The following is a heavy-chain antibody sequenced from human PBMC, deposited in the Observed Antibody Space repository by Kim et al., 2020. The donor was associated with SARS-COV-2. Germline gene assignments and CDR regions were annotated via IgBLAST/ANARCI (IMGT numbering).Heavy chain of an antibody. CDR1: GFTVSSNY. V-gene: IGHV3-66*02. D-gene: IGHD2-21*02. J-gene: IGHJ6*02. CDR2: IYSGGST. Sequence: GGSLRLSCAASGFTVSSNYMSWVRQAPGKGLEWVSVIYSGGSTYYADSVKGRFTISRDNSKNTLYLQMNSLRAEDTAVYYCARAEVTAIRVGYYYYYGMDVWGQGTTVTVSS. CDR3: ARAEVTAIRVGYYYYYGMDV.